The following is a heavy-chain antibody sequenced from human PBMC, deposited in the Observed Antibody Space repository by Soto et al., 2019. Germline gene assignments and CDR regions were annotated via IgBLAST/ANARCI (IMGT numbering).Heavy chain of an antibody. D-gene: IGHD3-22*01. V-gene: IGHV4-39*01. CDR1: GGSISSSSYY. CDR3: VRQGRILVVSYIQH. CDR2: IYYSGST. Sequence: SETLSLACTVSGGSISSSSYYWGWIRQPPGKGLEWIGSIYYSGSTYYNPSLKSRVTISVDTSKNQFSLKLSSVTAADTAVYYCVRQGRILVVSYIQHWGQATLVTVSS. J-gene: IGHJ1*01.